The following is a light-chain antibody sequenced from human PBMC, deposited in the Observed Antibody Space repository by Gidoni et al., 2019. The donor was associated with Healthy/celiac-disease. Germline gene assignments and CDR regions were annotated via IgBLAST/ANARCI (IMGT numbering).Light chain of an antibody. V-gene: IGLV2-23*01. J-gene: IGLJ1*01. CDR1: SSDVGSYNL. CDR3: CSYAGSSTYV. Sequence: QSALTQPAAVSGSPGQSITISCTGTSSDVGSYNLVSWYQQHQGKAPKLMIYEGSKRPSGVSNRFSGSKSGNTASLTISGLQADDEADYYCCSYAGSSTYVFGTGTKVTVL. CDR2: EGS.